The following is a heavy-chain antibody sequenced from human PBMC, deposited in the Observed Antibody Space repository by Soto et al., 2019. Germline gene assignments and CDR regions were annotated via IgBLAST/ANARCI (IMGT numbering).Heavy chain of an antibody. D-gene: IGHD1-26*01. V-gene: IGHV4-61*01. Sequence: SETLSLTCSVSGGSVSSGSYYWSWIRQPPGKGLEWIGYIYYSGSTNYNPSLKSQVTISVDTSKNQFSLKLSSVTAADTAVYYCARGVAGSYYYYYGMDVWGQGTTVTVSS. CDR1: GGSVSSGSYY. CDR2: IYYSGST. J-gene: IGHJ6*02. CDR3: ARGVAGSYYYYYGMDV.